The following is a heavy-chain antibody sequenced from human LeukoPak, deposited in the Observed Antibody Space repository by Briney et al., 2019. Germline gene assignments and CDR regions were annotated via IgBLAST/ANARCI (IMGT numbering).Heavy chain of an antibody. V-gene: IGHV4-34*01. CDR1: GGSFSGYY. Sequence: SETLSLTCAVYGGSFSGYYWSWIRQPPGKGLEWIGEINHSGSTNYNPSLKSRVTISVDTSKNQFSLKLSSVTAADTAVYYCASRIRYFDWLLFRSAFDIWGQGTMVTVSS. D-gene: IGHD3-9*01. CDR3: ASRIRYFDWLLFRSAFDI. J-gene: IGHJ3*02. CDR2: INHSGST.